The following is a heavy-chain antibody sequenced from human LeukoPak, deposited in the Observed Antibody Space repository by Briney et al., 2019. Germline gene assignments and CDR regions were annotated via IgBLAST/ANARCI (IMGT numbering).Heavy chain of an antibody. CDR1: GFTFSSYG. CDR2: IRYDGSNK. D-gene: IGHD3-10*01. J-gene: IGHJ3*02. CDR3: AKDRLVIRAFDI. V-gene: IGHV3-30*02. Sequence: PGGSLRLSCAASGFTFSSYGMHWVRQAPGKGLEWVAFIRYDGSNKYYADSVKGRFTISRDNSKNTLYLQMNSLRAEDTAVYYCAKDRLVIRAFDIWGQGTMVTVSS.